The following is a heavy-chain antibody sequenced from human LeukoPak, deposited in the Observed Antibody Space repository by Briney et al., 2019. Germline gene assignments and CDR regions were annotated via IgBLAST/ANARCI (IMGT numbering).Heavy chain of an antibody. CDR2: ISAYNGNT. J-gene: IGHJ4*02. Sequence: GASVKVSCKASGYTFTSYGISWVRQAPGQGLEWMGWISAYNGNTNYAQKLQGRVTMTTDTSTSTAYMELRSLRSDDTAVYYCAIQSGGSHSDISYFDYWGQGTLVTVSS. CDR1: GYTFTSYG. D-gene: IGHD1-26*01. V-gene: IGHV1-18*01. CDR3: AIQSGGSHSDISYFDY.